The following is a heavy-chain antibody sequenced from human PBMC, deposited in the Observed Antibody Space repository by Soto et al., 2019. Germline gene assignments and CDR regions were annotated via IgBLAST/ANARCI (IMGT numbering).Heavy chain of an antibody. CDR3: ARILFGRSVAGGYFYMDV. J-gene: IGHJ6*03. Sequence: HVTLKESGPVLVKPTETLTLTCTVSDFSLASGKVGVTWIRQPPGKALEWLAHIFSNVEKSYRTYLKDRLTISEDTSKSQVVLSMTNVDPADTATYYCARILFGRSVAGGYFYMDVWGKGTTVTVSS. CDR1: DFSLASGKVG. V-gene: IGHV2-26*01. D-gene: IGHD6-19*01. CDR2: IFSNVEK.